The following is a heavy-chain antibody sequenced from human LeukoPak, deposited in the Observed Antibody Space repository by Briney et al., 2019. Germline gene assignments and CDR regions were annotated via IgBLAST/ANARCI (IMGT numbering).Heavy chain of an antibody. J-gene: IGHJ4*02. D-gene: IGHD5-18*01. CDR3: TTDLSRGWIQLGH. V-gene: IGHV3-15*01. CDR2: IKSKTDGGTT. Sequence: NTGGSLRLSCAASGFTFSNAWMSWVRQAPGKGLEWVGRIKSKTDGGTTDYAAPVKGRFTISRDDSRNTLYLQMNSLKTEDTAVYYCTTDLSRGWIQLGHWGQGTLVTVSS. CDR1: GFTFSNAW.